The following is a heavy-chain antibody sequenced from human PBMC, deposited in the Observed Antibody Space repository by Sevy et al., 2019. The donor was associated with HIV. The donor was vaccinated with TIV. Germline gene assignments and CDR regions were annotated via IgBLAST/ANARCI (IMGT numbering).Heavy chain of an antibody. D-gene: IGHD3-10*01. CDR2: INHSGST. Sequence: SETLSLTCAVYGGSFSGYYWSWIRQPPGKGLEWIGEINHSGSTNYNPSLKSRVTISVDTSKNQFSLKLSSVTAADTAVYYCARVGGEGGDKGRYYYYYMDVWGKGTTVTVSS. J-gene: IGHJ6*03. V-gene: IGHV4-34*01. CDR1: GGSFSGYY. CDR3: ARVGGEGGDKGRYYYYYMDV.